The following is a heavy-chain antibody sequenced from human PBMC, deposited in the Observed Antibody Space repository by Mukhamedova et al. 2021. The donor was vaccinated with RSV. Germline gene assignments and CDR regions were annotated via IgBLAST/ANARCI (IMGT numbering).Heavy chain of an antibody. D-gene: IGHD5-18*01. V-gene: IGHV3-30*18. Sequence: SYGMHWVRQAPGKGLEWVAVISYDGSNKYYADSVKGRFTISRDNSKNTLYLQMNSLRAEDTAVYYCAKQDSFNYWGQGTLVTVSS. CDR3: AKQDSFNY. J-gene: IGHJ4*02. CDR2: ISYDGSNK. CDR1: SYG.